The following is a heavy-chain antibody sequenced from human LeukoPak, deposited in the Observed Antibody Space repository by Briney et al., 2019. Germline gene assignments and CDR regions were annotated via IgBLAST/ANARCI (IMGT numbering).Heavy chain of an antibody. CDR1: GFIFIAYD. Sequence: GRSLRLSCAASGFIFIAYDMHWVRQAPGKGLEWVAFILYDGSHKYYADSVKGRFTVSRDNSKNTLYLQMNSLRAEDAAVYYCATGYNGTYGAFDLWGHGTMVTVSS. J-gene: IGHJ3*01. D-gene: IGHD1-26*01. CDR2: ILYDGSHK. CDR3: ATGYNGTYGAFDL. V-gene: IGHV3-30*02.